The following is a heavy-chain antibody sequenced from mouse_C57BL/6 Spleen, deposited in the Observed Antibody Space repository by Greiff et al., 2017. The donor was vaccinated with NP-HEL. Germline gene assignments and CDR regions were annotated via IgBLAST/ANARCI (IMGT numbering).Heavy chain of an antibody. CDR3: AKGVVTTVVTRYFDG. CDR1: GFNFKNTY. J-gene: IGHJ1*03. V-gene: IGHV14-3*01. D-gene: IGHD1-1*01. CDR2: IDPANGNT. Sequence: VQLQQSVAELVRPGASVKLSCTASGFNFKNTYMHWVKQRPEQGLEWIGRIDPANGNTNYAPKFQGKATITADTSSNTAYLQLSRLTSEDTAIYYWAKGVVTTVVTRYFDGWGKGTTVTVSS.